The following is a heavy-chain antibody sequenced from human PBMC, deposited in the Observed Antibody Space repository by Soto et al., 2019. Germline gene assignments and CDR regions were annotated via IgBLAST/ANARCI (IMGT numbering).Heavy chain of an antibody. D-gene: IGHD2-15*01. CDR1: GFTFSSYS. J-gene: IGHJ5*02. CDR2: ISRSSSYI. CDR3: ARDPVPTSVVVVAPTYRFAP. Sequence: GGSLRLSCAASGFTFSSYSMNWVRQAPGKGLEWVSSISRSSSYIYYADSVKGRFTISRDNAKKSLYLPMNSLRAEDTAVYYCARDPVPTSVVVVAPTYRFAPWGQGTLVTAPQ. V-gene: IGHV3-21*01.